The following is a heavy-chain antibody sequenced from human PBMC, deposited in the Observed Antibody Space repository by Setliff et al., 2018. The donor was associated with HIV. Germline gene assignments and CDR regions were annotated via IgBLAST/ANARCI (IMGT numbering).Heavy chain of an antibody. J-gene: IGHJ5*02. CDR3: ARHSGVASPNWFDP. CDR1: GGSISGHY. D-gene: IGHD3-10*01. Sequence: PSETLSLTCTVSGGSISGHYWSWIRQPPGRGLEWIGYIYSSGSTNFNPPLQSRVTISGDTSKNQFSLKLSSVTAADTAVYYCARHSGVASPNWFDPWGQGTLVTVSS. V-gene: IGHV4-4*09. CDR2: IYSSGST.